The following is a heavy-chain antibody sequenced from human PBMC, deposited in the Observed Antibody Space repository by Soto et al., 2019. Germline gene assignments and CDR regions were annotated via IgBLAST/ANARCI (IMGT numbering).Heavy chain of an antibody. CDR2: IYYSGST. V-gene: IGHV4-31*03. Sequence: SETLSLTCTVSGGSISSGGYYWSWIRQHPGKGLEWIGYIYYSGSTYYNPSLKSRVTISVDTSKNQFSLKLSSVTAADTAVYYCARASSTMIVEGDFDYWGQGTLVTVSS. D-gene: IGHD3-22*01. CDR3: ARASSTMIVEGDFDY. J-gene: IGHJ4*02. CDR1: GGSISSGGYY.